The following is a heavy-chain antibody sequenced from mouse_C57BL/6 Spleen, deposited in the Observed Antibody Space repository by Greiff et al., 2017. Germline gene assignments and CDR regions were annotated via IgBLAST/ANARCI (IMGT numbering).Heavy chain of an antibody. CDR1: GYAFSSYW. J-gene: IGHJ3*01. CDR3: AREGYSNYASFAY. V-gene: IGHV1-80*01. D-gene: IGHD2-5*01. Sequence: QVQLQQSGAELVKPGASVKISCKASGYAFSSYWMNWVKQRPGKGLEWIGQIYPGDGDTNYNGKFKGKATMTADKSSSTAYMQLSSLTSEDSAVYFGAREGYSNYASFAYWGQGTLVTVSA. CDR2: IYPGDGDT.